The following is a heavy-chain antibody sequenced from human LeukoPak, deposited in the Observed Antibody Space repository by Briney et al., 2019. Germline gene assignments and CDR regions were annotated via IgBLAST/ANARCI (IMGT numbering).Heavy chain of an antibody. V-gene: IGHV1-8*01. CDR2: MNPNTGNT. CDR3: ARTYYYDNIAENWFDP. Sequence: GASVKVSCKASGYSFTTYDIAWVRQAAGQGLEWMGWMNPNTGNTGYAQRFQGRVAMTRDTSISTAYMELTSLTSEDTAVYYCARTYYYDNIAENWFDPWGQGTLVTASS. D-gene: IGHD3-22*01. CDR1: GYSFTTYD. J-gene: IGHJ5*02.